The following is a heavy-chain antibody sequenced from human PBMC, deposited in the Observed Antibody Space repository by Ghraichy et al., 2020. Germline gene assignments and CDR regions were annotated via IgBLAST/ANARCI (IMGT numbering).Heavy chain of an antibody. J-gene: IGHJ6*02. Sequence: GGSLRLSCAASGFTFSSYSMNWVRQAPGKGLEWVSSISSSSSYIYYADSVKGRFTISRDNAKNSLYLQMNSLRAEDTAVYYCARVYYDSSGYPYYYYGMDVWGQGTTVTVSS. CDR1: GFTFSSYS. D-gene: IGHD3-22*01. CDR3: ARVYYDSSGYPYYYYGMDV. V-gene: IGHV3-21*01. CDR2: ISSSSSYI.